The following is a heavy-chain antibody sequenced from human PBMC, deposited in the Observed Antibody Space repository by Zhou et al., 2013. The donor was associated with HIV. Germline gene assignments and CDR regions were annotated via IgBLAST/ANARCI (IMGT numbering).Heavy chain of an antibody. V-gene: IGHV1-8*01. D-gene: IGHD6-13*01. Sequence: QVQLVQSGAEVKKPGASVKVSCKAFGYTFTRHYIHWVRQAPGQGLEWMGWMNPNSGNTGYAQKFQGRVSMTRNTSINTAYMELSSLRSEDTAVYYCARGPYSSSWCDYWGQGTLVTVSS. J-gene: IGHJ4*02. CDR3: ARGPYSSSWCDY. CDR1: GYTFTRHY. CDR2: MNPNSGNT.